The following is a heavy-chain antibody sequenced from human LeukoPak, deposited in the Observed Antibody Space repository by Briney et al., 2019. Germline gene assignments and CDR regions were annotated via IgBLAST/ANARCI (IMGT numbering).Heavy chain of an antibody. CDR3: AKDLGYDYVWGEGNLYDY. CDR1: GFTFSSYW. D-gene: IGHD3-16*01. CDR2: IKQDGSAE. Sequence: GGSLRLSCAASGFTFSSYWMSWVRQAPGKGLEWVANIKQDGSAEYYVDSVKGRFTISRDNAKNSLYLQMNSLRAEDTAVYYCAKDLGYDYVWGEGNLYDYWGQGTLVTVSS. V-gene: IGHV3-7*01. J-gene: IGHJ4*02.